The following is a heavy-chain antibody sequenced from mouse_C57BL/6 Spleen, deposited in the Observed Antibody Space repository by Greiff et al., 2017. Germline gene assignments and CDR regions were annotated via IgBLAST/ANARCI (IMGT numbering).Heavy chain of an antibody. Sequence: QVQLQQSGAELAKPGASVKLSCKASGYTFTSYWMHWVKQRPGQGLEWIGYINPSSGYTKYNQKFKDKDTLTADKSSSTAYMQLSSLTYEDSAVYYCAFYYGRSSYYFDYWGQGTTLTVSS. CDR1: GYTFTSYW. CDR3: AFYYGRSSYYFDY. CDR2: INPSSGYT. V-gene: IGHV1-7*01. D-gene: IGHD1-1*01. J-gene: IGHJ2*01.